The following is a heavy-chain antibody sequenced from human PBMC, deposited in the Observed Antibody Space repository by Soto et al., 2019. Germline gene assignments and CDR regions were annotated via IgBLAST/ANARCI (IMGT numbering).Heavy chain of an antibody. CDR2: TNGGGYT. D-gene: IGHD1-1*01. J-gene: IGHJ4*02. CDR3: AKDLNE. V-gene: IGHV3-53*01. CDR1: GFTVSSNY. Sequence: GGSLRLSCAASGFTVSSNYMSWVRQAPGKGLEWVSVTNGGGYTDYADSVKGRFTVSRDNSKNTLYLQMSSLRAEDTAVYYCAKDLNEWGQGTLVTVSS.